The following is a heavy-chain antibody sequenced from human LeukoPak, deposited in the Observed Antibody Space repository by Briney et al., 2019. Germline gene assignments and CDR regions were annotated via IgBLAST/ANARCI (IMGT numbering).Heavy chain of an antibody. CDR2: IHSGDSKI. V-gene: IGHV5-51*01. CDR3: ARQPFSPYSYGYSDAFDI. J-gene: IGHJ3*02. CDR1: GYSFTYYW. D-gene: IGHD5-18*01. Sequence: GESLKISCRGPGYSFTYYWIAWVRQMPGKGLEWMGFIHSGDSKIPYSPSFQGLVNFPADKSTSTAYLQWSTLRASDTAMYYCARQPFSPYSYGYSDAFDIWGQGKMVTVSS.